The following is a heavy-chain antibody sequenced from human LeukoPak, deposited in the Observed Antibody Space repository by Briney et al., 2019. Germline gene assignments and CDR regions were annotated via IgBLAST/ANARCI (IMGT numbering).Heavy chain of an antibody. J-gene: IGHJ4*02. CDR2: INHSGST. D-gene: IGHD5-18*01. CDR3: ARVSGDTAMVNVDY. Sequence: SETLSLTCTVSGGSISSTNYYWGWIRQPPGKGLEWIGEINHSGSTNYNPSLKSRVTISVDTSKNQFSLKLSSVTAADTAVYYCARVSGDTAMVNVDYWGQGTLVTISS. CDR1: GGSISSTNYY. V-gene: IGHV4-39*07.